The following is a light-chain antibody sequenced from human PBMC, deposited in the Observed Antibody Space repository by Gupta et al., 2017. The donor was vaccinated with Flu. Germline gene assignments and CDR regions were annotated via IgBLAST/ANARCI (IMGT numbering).Light chain of an antibody. CDR1: SSYVGGYNY. CDR3: SSYTSGSTLVVV. J-gene: IGLJ2*01. V-gene: IGLV2-14*01. CDR2: DVS. Sequence: QSALTQPASVSGSPGQSITISCTETSSYVGGYNYVSWYQQRPGKAPKLMIYDVSNRPSGVSNRFSGSKSGNTASLTISGLQAEDEADYYCSSYTSGSTLVVVFGGGTKLTVL.